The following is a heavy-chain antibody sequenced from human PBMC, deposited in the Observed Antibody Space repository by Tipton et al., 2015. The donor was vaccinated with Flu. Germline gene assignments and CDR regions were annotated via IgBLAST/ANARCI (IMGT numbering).Heavy chain of an antibody. CDR3: ARGYSSGYHFGY. J-gene: IGHJ4*02. V-gene: IGHV3-30*02. CDR1: GFTFSSYG. D-gene: IGHD3-22*01. Sequence: GSLRLSCVASGFTFSSYGMHWVRQAPGKGLEWVAFIRHDGSNNYYAESVKGRFTISRDSSKNTLYPQINSLRAEDTAVYYCARGYSSGYHFGYWGQGTLVTVSS. CDR2: IRHDGSNN.